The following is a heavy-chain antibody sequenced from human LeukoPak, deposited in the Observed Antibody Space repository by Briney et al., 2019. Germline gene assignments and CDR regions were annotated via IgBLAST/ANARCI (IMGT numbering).Heavy chain of an antibody. J-gene: IGHJ6*03. D-gene: IGHD6-6*01. CDR3: ARDHSSSSPYYYYYMDV. CDR1: GFTFNTYA. Sequence: GGSLRLSCAASGFTFNTYALHWVRQAPGKGLEWVAVVSYDGGAKYYADSVKGRFTISRDNSKNTVDLQMYSLRAEDTAVYYCARDHSSSSPYYYYYMDVWGKGTTVTVSS. CDR2: VSYDGGAK. V-gene: IGHV3-30*03.